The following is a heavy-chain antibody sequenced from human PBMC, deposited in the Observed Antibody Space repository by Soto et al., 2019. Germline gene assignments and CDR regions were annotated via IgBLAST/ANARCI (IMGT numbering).Heavy chain of an antibody. CDR1: GGSMSGYH. D-gene: IGHD2-15*01. J-gene: IGHJ1*01. Sequence: QVQLQESGPGLMKPSETLSLIGTVSGGSMSGYHWTWIRQSPGKEMEFIGSVFDSGSTKSNPSLRSRVAISMDASKRQFSLTLSSVTAADTAVYYCASCLNSAGSCLRFLRWGQGTLVTVSS. CDR2: VFDSGST. CDR3: ASCLNSAGSCLRFLR. V-gene: IGHV4-59*12.